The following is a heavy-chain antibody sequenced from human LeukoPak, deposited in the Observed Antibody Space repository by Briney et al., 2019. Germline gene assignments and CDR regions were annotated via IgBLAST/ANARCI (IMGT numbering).Heavy chain of an antibody. J-gene: IGHJ3*02. Sequence: ASVKVSCQASGYNFTDYFIHWLRQAPGRGLEWMGWINPNSADTKYVQGSQGRVTMTRDTSISTAFMELNRLTSDDTAVYYCARGNYNWGSPDAFDIWGQGTMVTVSS. D-gene: IGHD3-16*01. CDR3: ARGNYNWGSPDAFDI. CDR1: GYNFTDYF. CDR2: INPNSADT. V-gene: IGHV1-2*02.